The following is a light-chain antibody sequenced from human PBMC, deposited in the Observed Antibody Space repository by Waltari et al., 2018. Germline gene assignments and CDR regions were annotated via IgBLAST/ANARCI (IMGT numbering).Light chain of an antibody. Sequence: DIQMTQSPSTLSASVGDRVTITCRASTRMSSWLAWYQQKPGKAPKLLIYKASTLESGVPSRFSGSGSGTEFTLTITSLQPDDFATYYCKDYSTYSRTFGQGTKVEIK. V-gene: IGKV1-5*03. J-gene: IGKJ1*01. CDR2: KAS. CDR3: KDYSTYSRT. CDR1: TRMSSW.